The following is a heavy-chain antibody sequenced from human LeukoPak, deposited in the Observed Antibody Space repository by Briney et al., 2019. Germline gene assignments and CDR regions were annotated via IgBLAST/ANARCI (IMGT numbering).Heavy chain of an antibody. V-gene: IGHV1-2*02. CDR1: LYTFTGYY. CDR2: INPNSGGT. Sequence: ASVTVSCKASLYTFTGYYMHWVRQAAGQGREGMGWINPNSGGTNYAQKFQGRVTMTRDTSISTAYMELSSLRSDDTAVYYCVRALSTVATWLYLWGRGNLGTGS. D-gene: IGHD4-17*01. CDR3: VRALSTVATWLYL. J-gene: IGHJ2*01.